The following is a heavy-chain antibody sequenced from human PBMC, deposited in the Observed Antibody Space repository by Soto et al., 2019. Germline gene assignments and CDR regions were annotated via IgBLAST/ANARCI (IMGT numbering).Heavy chain of an antibody. D-gene: IGHD3-10*01. J-gene: IGHJ6*02. Sequence: GSLRLSCATSGFTFNTYPMTWVRQAPGKGLEWVSSISSTAGRTSSYADSVKGRFAISRDFSDNTVYLQMNNLRVDDTAVYFCAKGVLSFHYGMEVGGQGTTVTVSS. CDR3: AKGVLSFHYGMEV. CDR1: GFTFNTYP. CDR2: ISSTAGRTS. V-gene: IGHV3-23*01.